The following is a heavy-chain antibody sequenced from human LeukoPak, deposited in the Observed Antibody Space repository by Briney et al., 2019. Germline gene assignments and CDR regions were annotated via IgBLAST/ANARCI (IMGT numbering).Heavy chain of an antibody. V-gene: IGHV1-69*05. D-gene: IGHD6-13*01. Sequence: GASVKVSCKASGGTFSSYAIGWVRQAPGQGLEWMGGIIPIFGTANYAQKFQGRVTITTDESTSTAYMELSSLRSEDTAVYYCVGIAAAGRSRYYYMDVWGKGTTVTVSS. CDR1: GGTFSSYA. CDR2: IIPIFGTA. J-gene: IGHJ6*03. CDR3: VGIAAAGRSRYYYMDV.